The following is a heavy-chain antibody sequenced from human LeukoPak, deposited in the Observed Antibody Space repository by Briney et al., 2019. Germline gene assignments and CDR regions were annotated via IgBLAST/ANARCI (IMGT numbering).Heavy chain of an antibody. Sequence: SETLSLTCAVYGGSYSGYYWSWIRQPPGKGLEWIGEINHSGSTNYNPSLKSRVTISVDTSKNQFSLKLSSVTAADTAVYYCARARAGNFDYWGQGTLVTVSS. CDR2: INHSGST. J-gene: IGHJ4*02. CDR3: ARARAGNFDY. V-gene: IGHV4-34*01. D-gene: IGHD1-1*01. CDR1: GGSYSGYY.